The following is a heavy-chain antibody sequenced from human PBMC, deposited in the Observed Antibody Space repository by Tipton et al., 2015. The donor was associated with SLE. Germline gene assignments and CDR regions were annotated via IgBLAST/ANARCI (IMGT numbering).Heavy chain of an antibody. CDR3: ARDRGDY. J-gene: IGHJ4*02. CDR1: GFTFSDHY. Sequence: SLRLSCAASGFTFSDHYMDWVRQAPGKGLEWVGRTRNKANSYTTEYAASVKDRFTISRDDSKNSLYLQMNSLKTEDTAVYYCARDRGDYWGQGTLVTVSS. V-gene: IGHV3-72*01. CDR2: TRNKANSYTT.